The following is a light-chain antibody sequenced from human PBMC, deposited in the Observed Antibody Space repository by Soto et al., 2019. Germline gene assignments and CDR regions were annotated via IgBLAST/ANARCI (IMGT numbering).Light chain of an antibody. CDR2: AAS. Sequence: TQSPSSLSASVGDRDTISCRASQSISSYLNWYQQKPGKAPKLLIYAASSLQSGVPSRFSGSGSGTDFTLTISSLQPEDFATYYCQQSYSTPLTFGGGTKVDI. CDR1: QSISSY. J-gene: IGKJ4*01. CDR3: QQSYSTPLT. V-gene: IGKV1-39*01.